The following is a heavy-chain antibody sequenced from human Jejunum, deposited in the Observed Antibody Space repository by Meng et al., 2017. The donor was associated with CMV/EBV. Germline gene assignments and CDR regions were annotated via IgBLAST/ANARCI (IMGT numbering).Heavy chain of an antibody. D-gene: IGHD3-22*01. CDR1: SASITSYY. CDR2: INTRGST. Sequence: GPLQETRPSLVKSSATLSLSCTVSSASITSYYWPWIRQPVGKRLEWIGRINTRGSTNYNPSLKSRVTMSLATSKNQFSLELSSVTAADTAMYYCAKPYSDKSNFDYWGQGTLVTVSS. J-gene: IGHJ4*02. V-gene: IGHV4-4*07. CDR3: AKPYSDKSNFDY.